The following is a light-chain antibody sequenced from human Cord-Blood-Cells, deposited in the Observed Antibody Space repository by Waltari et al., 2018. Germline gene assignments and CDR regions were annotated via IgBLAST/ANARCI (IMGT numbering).Light chain of an antibody. J-gene: IGLJ2*01. CDR2: QDS. Sequence: SYELTQPPSVSVSPGQTASITCSGDKLGDKYACWYQQKPGQSPGLVIYQDSKRPSGIPERFSGSNSWNTATLTISGTQAMDEADYYCQAWDSSTDVVFGGGTKLTVL. V-gene: IGLV3-1*01. CDR1: KLGDKY. CDR3: QAWDSSTDVV.